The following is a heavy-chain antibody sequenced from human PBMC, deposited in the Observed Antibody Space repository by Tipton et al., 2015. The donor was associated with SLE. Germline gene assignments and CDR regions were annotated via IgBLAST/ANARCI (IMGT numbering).Heavy chain of an antibody. CDR3: AKMGVCCTNGVYHPFDY. D-gene: IGHD2-8*01. Sequence: SLRLSCAASGFTFSSYGMHWVRQAPGKGLEWVAVIWYDGSNKYYADSVKGRFTISRDNSKNTLYLQMNSLRAEDTAVYYCAKMGVCCTNGVYHPFDYWGQGTLVTVSS. V-gene: IGHV3-33*06. CDR1: GFTFSSYG. J-gene: IGHJ4*02. CDR2: IWYDGSNK.